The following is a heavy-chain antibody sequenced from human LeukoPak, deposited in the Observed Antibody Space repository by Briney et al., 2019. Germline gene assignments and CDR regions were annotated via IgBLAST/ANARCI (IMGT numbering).Heavy chain of an antibody. CDR2: INSNSGGT. V-gene: IGHV1-2*02. J-gene: IGHJ4*02. Sequence: ASVKVSCKASGYTFTGYYMHWVRQAPGQGLEWMGWINSNSGGTKYAQQFQGRVTMTRDTSISTAYMELSRLRSDDTAVYYCARGGGPPYYCSSTSCFPRLHYFDYWGQGTLVTVSS. CDR1: GYTFTGYY. CDR3: ARGGGPPYYCSSTSCFPRLHYFDY. D-gene: IGHD2-2*01.